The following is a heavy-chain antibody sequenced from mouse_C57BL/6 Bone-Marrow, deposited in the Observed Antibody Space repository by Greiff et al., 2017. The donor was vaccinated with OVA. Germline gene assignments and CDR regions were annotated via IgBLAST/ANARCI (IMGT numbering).Heavy chain of an antibody. CDR1: GYTFTEYT. D-gene: IGHD1-1*01. CDR2: VYPGSGSI. J-gene: IGHJ3*01. Sequence: QVQLQQSGAELVKPGASVKLSCKASGYTFTEYTIHWVKQRSGQGLEWIGWVYPGSGSIKYNEKFKDKATLTADKSSSTVYMELIRLTSEDSAVYFCARHEAPYYYGSSPWFAYWGQGTLVTVSA. CDR3: ARHEAPYYYGSSPWFAY. V-gene: IGHV1-62-2*01.